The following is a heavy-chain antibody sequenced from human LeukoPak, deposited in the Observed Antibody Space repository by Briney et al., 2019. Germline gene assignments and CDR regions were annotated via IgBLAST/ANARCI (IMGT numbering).Heavy chain of an antibody. D-gene: IGHD6-13*01. CDR2: IYPGDSHT. V-gene: IGHV5-51*01. CDR3: ARSSTNWFDP. Sequence: GESLKISCKGSGYSLISYWIGWVRQMPGKGPEWMGIIYPGDSHTRYNPSFEGQVTISADKSISTVYLQWSSLKASDSAMYYCARSSTNWFDPWGQGTLVTVSS. J-gene: IGHJ5*02. CDR1: GYSLISYW.